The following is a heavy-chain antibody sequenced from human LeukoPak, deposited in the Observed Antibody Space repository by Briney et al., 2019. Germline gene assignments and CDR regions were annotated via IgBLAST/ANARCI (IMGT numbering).Heavy chain of an antibody. V-gene: IGHV3-74*01. CDR2: INRDGSTT. D-gene: IGHD5-24*01. CDR3: ARRIQGMAPYYFDY. J-gene: IGHJ4*02. Sequence: PGGSLRLSCAASGFTFSSHWMHWVRQAPGKGLVWVSRINRDGSTTAYAESVKGRFTISRDNAKNTLYLQMDSLRVEDTAVYYCARRIQGMAPYYFDYWGQGTLVTVSS. CDR1: GFTFSSHW.